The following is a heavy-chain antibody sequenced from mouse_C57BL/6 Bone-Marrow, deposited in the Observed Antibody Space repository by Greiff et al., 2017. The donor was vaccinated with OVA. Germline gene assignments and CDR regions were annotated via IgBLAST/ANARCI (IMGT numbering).Heavy chain of an antibody. V-gene: IGHV1-55*01. CDR2: IYPGSGST. CDR1: GYTFTSYW. CDR3: ANYYGSSYLYYFDY. Sequence: QVQLQQPGAELVKPGASVKMSCKASGYTFTSYWITWVKQRPGQGLEWIGDIYPGSGSTNYNEKFKSKATLTVDTSSSTAYMQLSSLTSEDSAIYYCANYYGSSYLYYFDYWGQGTTLTVSS. D-gene: IGHD1-1*01. J-gene: IGHJ2*01.